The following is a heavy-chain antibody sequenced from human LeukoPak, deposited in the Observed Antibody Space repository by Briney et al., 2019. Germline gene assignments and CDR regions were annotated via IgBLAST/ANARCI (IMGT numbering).Heavy chain of an antibody. V-gene: IGHV3-23*01. CDR3: AKGPRYCSSTSCYFFDY. J-gene: IGHJ4*02. CDR2: ISGSGGST. CDR1: GFTFSSYA. Sequence: GSLRLSCAASGFTFSSYAMSWVRQAPGKGLEWVSAISGSGGSTYYADSVKGRFTISRDNSKNTLYLQMNSLRAEDTAVYYCAKGPRYCSSTSCYFFDYWGQGTLVTVSS. D-gene: IGHD2-2*01.